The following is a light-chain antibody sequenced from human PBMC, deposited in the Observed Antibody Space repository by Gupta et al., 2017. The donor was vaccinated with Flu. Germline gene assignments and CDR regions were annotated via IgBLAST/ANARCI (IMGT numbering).Light chain of an antibody. Sequence: DIQMTQSPSSLSASVGDRVTITCLASQYINNFLNWYQQKPGKAPKLLIYAASSLQRGVPSRFSGSGSGAEFTLTITRLHPEEIATYYCLQSANVTWTFGQGTKV. V-gene: IGKV1-39*01. CDR2: AAS. J-gene: IGKJ1*01. CDR1: QYINNF. CDR3: LQSANVTWT.